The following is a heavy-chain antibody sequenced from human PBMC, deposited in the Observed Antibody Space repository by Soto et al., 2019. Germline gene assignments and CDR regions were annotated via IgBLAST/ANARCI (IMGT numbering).Heavy chain of an antibody. J-gene: IGHJ4*02. CDR1: GFTFSSYA. CDR3: AKPEEMATIPAYFDY. CDR2: ISGSGGST. V-gene: IGHV3-23*01. Sequence: GGSLRLSCAASGFTFSSYAMSWVRQAPRKGLEWVSAISGSGGSTYYADSVKGRFTISRDNSKNTLYLQMNSLRAEDTAVYYCAKPEEMATIPAYFDYWGQGTLVTVSS. D-gene: IGHD5-12*01.